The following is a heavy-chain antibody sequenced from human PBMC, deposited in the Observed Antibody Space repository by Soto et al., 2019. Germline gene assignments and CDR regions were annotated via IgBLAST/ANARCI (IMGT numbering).Heavy chain of an antibody. D-gene: IGHD1-26*01. CDR1: GGSISSYY. J-gene: IGHJ4*02. CDR2: IYYSGST. CDR3: ARSTQYSGSYYDY. V-gene: IGHV4-59*01. Sequence: SETLSLTCTVSGGSISSYYWSWIRQPPGKGLEWIGYIYYSGSTNYNPSLKSRVTISVDTSKNQFSLKLSSVTAADTAVYYCARSTQYSGSYYDYWGQGTLVTVCS.